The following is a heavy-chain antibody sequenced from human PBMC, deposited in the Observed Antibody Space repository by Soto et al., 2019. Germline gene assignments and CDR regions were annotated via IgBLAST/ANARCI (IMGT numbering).Heavy chain of an antibody. Sequence: SETLSLTCTVSGGSISSSSHYWGWIRQPPGKGLEWIGNIYYSGNTYYNPSLKGRVTLSVDTSNNQFSLKLTSVTAADTAVYYCAHLYSTGCSRRGWFDPWGQGTLVTVSS. CDR2: IYYSGNT. V-gene: IGHV4-39*01. J-gene: IGHJ5*02. D-gene: IGHD6-19*01. CDR3: AHLYSTGCSRRGWFDP. CDR1: GGSISSSSHY.